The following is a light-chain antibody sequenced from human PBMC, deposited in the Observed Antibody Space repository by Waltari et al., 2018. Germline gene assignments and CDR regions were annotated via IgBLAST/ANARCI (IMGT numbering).Light chain of an antibody. CDR3: CSYAGADTSVL. V-gene: IGLV2-11*01. CDR2: DVN. Sequence: QSALTQPRSVSGSPGQSVTISCTGTSSDIGAFDFVSWYQQYPGQAPKLMIYDVNKRPPGVPDRFSASKSGNPASLTISGLLNEDEADYYCCSYAGADTSVLFGGGTTVTVL. CDR1: SSDIGAFDF. J-gene: IGLJ2*01.